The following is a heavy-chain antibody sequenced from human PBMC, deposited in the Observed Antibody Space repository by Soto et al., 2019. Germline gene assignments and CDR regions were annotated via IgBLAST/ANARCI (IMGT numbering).Heavy chain of an antibody. CDR1: GGSVSSGSYY. V-gene: IGHV4-61*01. CDR3: ARVYYYGSGSYYDYYYGMDV. CDR2: IYYSGST. Sequence: QVQLQESGPGLVKPSETLSLTCTVSGGSVSSGSYYWSWIRQPPGKGLEWIGYIYYSGSTNYNPSLKSRVTISVDTSKNQFSLKLSSVTAADTAVYYCARVYYYGSGSYYDYYYGMDVWGQGTTVTVSS. J-gene: IGHJ6*02. D-gene: IGHD3-10*01.